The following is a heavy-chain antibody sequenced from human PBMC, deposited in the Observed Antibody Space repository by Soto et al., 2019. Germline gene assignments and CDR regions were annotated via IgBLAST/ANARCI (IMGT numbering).Heavy chain of an antibody. D-gene: IGHD6-19*01. V-gene: IGHV4-59*08. CDR3: ARLDTSGRSEFDY. CDR2: IYHSGGT. Sequence: SETLSLTCTVSGGSLRIFYWSWIRQPPGKGLEWIGHIYHSGGTNYNPSLKSRVTISVDTSKNQFSLNLSSVTAADTAVYYCARLDTSGRSEFDYWGQGTLVTVSS. CDR1: GGSLRIFY. J-gene: IGHJ4*02.